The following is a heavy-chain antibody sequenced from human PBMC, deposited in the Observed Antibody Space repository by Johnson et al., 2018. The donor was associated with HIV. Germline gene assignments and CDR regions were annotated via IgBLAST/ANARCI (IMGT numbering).Heavy chain of an antibody. J-gene: IGHJ3*02. CDR1: EFTFSNYG. CDR3: AIGPFYPYNNFWSGYVDAFDI. V-gene: IGHV3-30*02. D-gene: IGHD3-3*01. Sequence: QVHLVESGGGLVQPGGSLRLSCAASEFTFSNYGMHWVRQAPGKGLEWVAVIRYDGTNKYYADSVKGRFTISRDNSKNTLYLQMNSLRAEDTALYYCAIGPFYPYNNFWSGYVDAFDIWGQGTMVTVSS. CDR2: IRYDGTNK.